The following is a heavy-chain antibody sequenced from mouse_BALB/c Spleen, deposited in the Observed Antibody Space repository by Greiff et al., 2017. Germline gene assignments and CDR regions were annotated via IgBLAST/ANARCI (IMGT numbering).Heavy chain of an antibody. CDR1: GFTFSSFG. J-gene: IGHJ2*01. Sequence: EVQVVESGGGLVQPGGSRKLSCAASGFTFSSFGMHWVRQAPEKGLEWVAYISSGSSTIYYADTVKGRFTISRDNPKNTLFLQMTSLRSEDTAMYYCARAITTVVATDWGQGTTLTVSS. CDR2: ISSGSSTI. V-gene: IGHV5-17*02. D-gene: IGHD1-1*01. CDR3: ARAITTVVATD.